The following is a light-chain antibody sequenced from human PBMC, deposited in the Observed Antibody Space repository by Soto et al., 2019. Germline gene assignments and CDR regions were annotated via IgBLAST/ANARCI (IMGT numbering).Light chain of an antibody. V-gene: IGLV4-60*02. CDR1: SGHSTYS. CDR2: VEGSGSY. Sequence: QPVLTQSSSASASLGSSVKLTCTLSSGHSTYSIAWHQQQPGKAPRYLMKVEGSGSYNKGSGVPDRFSGSSSGADRYLTISNLQFEDEADYYCETWDSYTRVFGGGTKLTVL. J-gene: IGLJ3*02. CDR3: ETWDSYTRV.